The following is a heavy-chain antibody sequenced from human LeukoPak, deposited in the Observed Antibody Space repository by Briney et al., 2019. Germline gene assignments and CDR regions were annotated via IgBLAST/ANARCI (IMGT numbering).Heavy chain of an antibody. D-gene: IGHD3-22*01. J-gene: IGHJ4*02. V-gene: IGHV3-7*01. CDR2: INLDGNGR. CDR1: GFFFSNYW. CDR3: ARDLGAYYEYTDY. Sequence: GGSLRLSCTASGFFFSNYWMSWVRQTQGKGLEWVANINLDGNGRFYVDSVKGRFTISRDSTTNSLYLQMNSLRAEDTAVYYCARDLGAYYEYTDYWGQGTLVTVSS.